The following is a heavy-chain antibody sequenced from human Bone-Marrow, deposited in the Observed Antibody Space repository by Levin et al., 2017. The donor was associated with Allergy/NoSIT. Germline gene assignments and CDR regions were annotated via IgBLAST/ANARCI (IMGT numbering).Heavy chain of an antibody. Sequence: GESLKISCSASGFTFRIYSMTWVRQAPGKGLEWVSTITSGSDYKYYTDSVKGRFTVSRDNAQQALFLQMDTLRAEDTGVYYCTRDGGDDGLDHWGHGILVIVSS. CDR1: GFTFRIYS. CDR3: TRDGGDDGLDH. D-gene: IGHD5-12*01. V-gene: IGHV3-21*01. J-gene: IGHJ4*01. CDR2: ITSGSDYK.